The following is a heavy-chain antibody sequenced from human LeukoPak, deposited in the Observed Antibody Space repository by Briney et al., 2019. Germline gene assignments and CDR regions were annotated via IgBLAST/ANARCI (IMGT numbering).Heavy chain of an antibody. CDR1: GYTFSSYV. CDR3: ARERQAARWYAPDY. Sequence: ASVKVSCKASGYTFSSYVMNWVRQAPGQRPEWMGWINAGNGNTKYSQKFQGRVTITRDTSASTAYMELSSLRSEDTAVYYCARERQAARWYAPDYWGQGTLVTVSS. CDR2: INAGNGNT. D-gene: IGHD6-13*01. V-gene: IGHV1-3*01. J-gene: IGHJ4*02.